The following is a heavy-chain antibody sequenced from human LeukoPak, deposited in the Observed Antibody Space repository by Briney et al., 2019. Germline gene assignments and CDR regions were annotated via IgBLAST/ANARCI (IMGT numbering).Heavy chain of an antibody. CDR3: ASRLRLGELST. CDR1: GGSFSGYY. D-gene: IGHD3-16*02. J-gene: IGHJ5*02. V-gene: IGHV4-34*01. Sequence: SETLSLTCADYGGSFSGYYWSWIRQPPGKGLEWIGEINHSGSTNYNPSLKSRVTISVDTSKNQFSLKLSSVTAADTAVYYCASRLRLGELSTWGQGTLVTVSS. CDR2: INHSGST.